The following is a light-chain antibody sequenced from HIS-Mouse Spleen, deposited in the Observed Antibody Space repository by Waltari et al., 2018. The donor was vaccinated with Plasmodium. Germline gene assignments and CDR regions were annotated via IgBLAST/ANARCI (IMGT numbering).Light chain of an antibody. CDR2: DTS. CDR3: QQYDNLPPLFT. J-gene: IGKJ3*01. CDR1: QDISNY. Sequence: DIHVTQSPSSLSASVGDSVTIPFQASQDISNYLNWYQQKLGKAPKLLIYDTSNLETGVPARFSGSGSGTDFTFTISSLQPEDIATYYCQQYDNLPPLFTFGPGTKVDIK. V-gene: IGKV1-33*01.